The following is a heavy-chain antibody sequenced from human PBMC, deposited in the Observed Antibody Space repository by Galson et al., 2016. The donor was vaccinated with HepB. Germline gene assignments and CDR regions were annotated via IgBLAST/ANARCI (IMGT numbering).Heavy chain of an antibody. Sequence: SLRLSCAVSGISIGGNYMSWVRQAPGKGLEWVSLIYTSGDTNHADSVKGRFTISRHISENTLYLQMDSLRAEDTAIYYCARGPNLDSWGQGTPFTVSS. CDR1: GISIGGNY. CDR2: IYTSGDT. V-gene: IGHV3-53*04. D-gene: IGHD2-8*01. CDR3: ARGPNLDS. J-gene: IGHJ4*02.